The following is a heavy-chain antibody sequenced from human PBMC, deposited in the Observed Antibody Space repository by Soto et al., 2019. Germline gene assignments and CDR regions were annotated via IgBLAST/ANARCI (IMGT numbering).Heavy chain of an antibody. J-gene: IGHJ4*02. Sequence: PSETLSLTCAVSGGSISSSNWWSWVRQPPGKGLEWIGEIYHSGSTNYNPSLKSRVTISVDKSKNQFSLKLSSVTAADTAVYYCVKTYYDFWNGYSQNKYFDYWGQGTLVTVSS. V-gene: IGHV4-4*02. CDR1: GGSISSSNW. CDR3: VKTYYDFWNGYSQNKYFDY. D-gene: IGHD3-3*01. CDR2: IYHSGST.